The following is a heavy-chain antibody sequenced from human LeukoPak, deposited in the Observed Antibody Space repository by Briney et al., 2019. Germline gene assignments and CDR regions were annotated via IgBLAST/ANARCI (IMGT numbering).Heavy chain of an antibody. CDR3: AKEGVTALRWFDP. V-gene: IGHV3-23*01. Sequence: GGSLRLSCAASGFTLSSYAMNWVRQAPGKGLEWVSEISGSGGNTYYADSMKGRFTISRDNSKNTLYLQMNSLRAEDTAVYYCAKEGVTALRWFDPWGQGTLVTVSS. CDR1: GFTLSSYA. CDR2: ISGSGGNT. J-gene: IGHJ5*02. D-gene: IGHD2-21*02.